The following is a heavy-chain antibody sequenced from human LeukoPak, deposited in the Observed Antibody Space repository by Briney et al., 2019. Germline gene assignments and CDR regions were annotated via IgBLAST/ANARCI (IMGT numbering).Heavy chain of an antibody. J-gene: IGHJ4*02. CDR2: IYSGGST. CDR1: GFTVSSNY. CDR3: ARERQYYFDY. V-gene: IGHV3-53*01. Sequence: PGGSLRLSCAASGFTVSSNYMSWVRQAPGKGLEWVSVIYSGGSTYYADSVKGRFTISRDNSNNTLYLQMNSLRAEDTAVYYCARERQYYFDYWGQGTLVTVSS.